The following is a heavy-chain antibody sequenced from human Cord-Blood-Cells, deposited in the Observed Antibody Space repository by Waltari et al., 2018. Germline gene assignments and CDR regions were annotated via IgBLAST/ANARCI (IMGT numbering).Heavy chain of an antibody. Sequence: FSSYAISWVRQAPGQGLEWMGGIIPIFGTANYAQKFQGRVTITADESTSTAYMELSSLRSEDTAVYYCARATGDHHPYYYFDYWGQGTLVTVSS. V-gene: IGHV1-69*01. D-gene: IGHD7-27*01. CDR2: IIPIFGTA. CDR3: ARATGDHHPYYYFDY. CDR1: FSSYA. J-gene: IGHJ4*02.